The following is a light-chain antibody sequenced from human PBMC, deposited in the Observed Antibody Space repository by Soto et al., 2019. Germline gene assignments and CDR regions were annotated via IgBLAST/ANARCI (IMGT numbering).Light chain of an antibody. V-gene: IGKV3-20*01. CDR2: GAS. J-gene: IGKJ3*01. Sequence: EIVLTQSPGTLSLSPGEITTLSCRASQSVSSSYLAWYQQKPGQAPRLLIYGASSRATGIQDRFSGSASGTGVTLTNSRLAPEDFAVYSCQQYGSSPVFTFGAGTKVDIK. CDR3: QQYGSSPVFT. CDR1: QSVSSSY.